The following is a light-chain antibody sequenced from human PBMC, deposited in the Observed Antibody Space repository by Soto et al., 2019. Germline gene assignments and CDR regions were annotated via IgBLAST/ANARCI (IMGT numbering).Light chain of an antibody. CDR2: ENN. V-gene: IGLV1-51*02. Sequence: QSVLTQPPSVSAAPGQKVTISCSGSSSNIGNNYVSWYQQLPGTAPKLLIYENNKRPSGIPDRFSGSKSGTSATLGITGLQTGDEADYYCGTWDSSLRAGPCVFGTGTKLTVL. CDR3: GTWDSSLRAGPCV. CDR1: SSNIGNNY. J-gene: IGLJ1*01.